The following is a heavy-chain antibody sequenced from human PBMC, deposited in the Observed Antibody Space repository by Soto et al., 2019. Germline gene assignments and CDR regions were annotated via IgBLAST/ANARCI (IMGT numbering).Heavy chain of an antibody. Sequence: GGSLRLSCAASGFTFSTHWMHWFRQAPGKGLVWLSHINSGGSTTNYADSVKGRFTISRDNAKNTLYLQMNSLRDEDTAVYFCARSHYFDSGTYACDVWGQGTLVTVSS. V-gene: IGHV3-74*01. CDR1: GFTFSTHW. CDR3: ARSHYFDSGTYACDV. D-gene: IGHD3-10*01. CDR2: INSGGSTT. J-gene: IGHJ3*01.